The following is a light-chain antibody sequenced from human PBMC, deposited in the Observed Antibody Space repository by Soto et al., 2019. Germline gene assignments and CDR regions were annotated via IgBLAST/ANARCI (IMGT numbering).Light chain of an antibody. Sequence: QSALTQPPSASGSPGQSVTISCTGTSSDVGGYNYVSWYQQHPSKAPKLMIYEVSKRPSGVPDRFSGSKSGNTASLTVSGLQAADEADYCCSSYAGNKNVVFGGGTKLTVL. J-gene: IGLJ2*01. V-gene: IGLV2-8*01. CDR1: SSDVGGYNY. CDR2: EVS. CDR3: SSYAGNKNVV.